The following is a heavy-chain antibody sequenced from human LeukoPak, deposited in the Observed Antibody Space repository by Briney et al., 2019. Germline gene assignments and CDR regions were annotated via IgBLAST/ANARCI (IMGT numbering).Heavy chain of an antibody. V-gene: IGHV4-4*07. CDR2: IYTSGST. CDR1: GGSISSYY. J-gene: IGHJ2*01. Sequence: SETLSLTCTVSGGSISSYYWSWLRQPAGKGLEWIGRIYTSGSTNYNPSLKSRVTMSVDTSKNQFSLKLSSVTSADTAVYYCARDCDSRGYYWYFDLWGRGTLVTVSS. CDR3: ARDCDSRGYYWYFDL. D-gene: IGHD3-22*01.